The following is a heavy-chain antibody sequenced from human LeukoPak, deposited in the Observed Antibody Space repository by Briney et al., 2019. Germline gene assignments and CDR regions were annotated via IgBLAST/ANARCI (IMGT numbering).Heavy chain of an antibody. CDR2: IRSSGRPI. V-gene: IGHV3-48*02. CDR3: VRDPDALDY. J-gene: IGHJ4*02. Sequence: GGSLRLSCAASGCTFSRYTMNWVRQPPGKGLERVSYIRSSGRPIYYADSVKGRFTISRDDAKNSLYLQMNRLGDEDTAAYYCVRDPDALDYWGPGTLVTVSS. CDR1: GCTFSRYT.